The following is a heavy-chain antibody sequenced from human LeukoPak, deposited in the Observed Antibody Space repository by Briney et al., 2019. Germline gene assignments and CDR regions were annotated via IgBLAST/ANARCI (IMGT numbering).Heavy chain of an antibody. CDR2: IYYSGST. CDR3: ARQFYYDGSPFDY. Sequence: SETLSLTCTVSGGSISSSSYYWGWIRQPPGTGLEWIGSIYYSGSTYYNPSLKSRVTISVDTSKNQFSLKLSSVTAADTAVYYCARQFYYDGSPFDYWGQGTLVTVSS. CDR1: GGSISSSSYY. V-gene: IGHV4-39*01. J-gene: IGHJ4*02. D-gene: IGHD3-22*01.